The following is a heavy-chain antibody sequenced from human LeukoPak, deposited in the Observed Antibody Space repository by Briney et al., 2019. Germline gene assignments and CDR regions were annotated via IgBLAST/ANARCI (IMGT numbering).Heavy chain of an antibody. D-gene: IGHD3-3*01. V-gene: IGHV3-7*01. CDR3: ARVIGETYYDFWSGQRGGAFDI. J-gene: IGHJ3*02. Sequence: PGGSLRLSCAASGFTFSSYWMSWVRQAPGKGLGWVANIKQDGSEKYYVDSVKGRFTISRDNAKNSLYLQMNSLRAEDTAVNYCARVIGETYYDFWSGQRGGAFDIWGQGTMVTVSS. CDR1: GFTFSSYW. CDR2: IKQDGSEK.